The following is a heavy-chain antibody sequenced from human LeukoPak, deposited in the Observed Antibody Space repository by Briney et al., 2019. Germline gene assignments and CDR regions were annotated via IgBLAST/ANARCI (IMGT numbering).Heavy chain of an antibody. Sequence: GGSLRLSCAASGFTFSSCGVLWVRQAPGKGLEWMAVISYDGSNKYCADSVKGRFTISRDNSKNTLYLQMNSLRAEDTAVYYCAKDQGYYDTSGKPLDCWGQGTLVTVSS. CDR3: AKDQGYYDTSGKPLDC. V-gene: IGHV3-30*18. D-gene: IGHD3-22*01. J-gene: IGHJ4*02. CDR2: ISYDGSNK. CDR1: GFTFSSCG.